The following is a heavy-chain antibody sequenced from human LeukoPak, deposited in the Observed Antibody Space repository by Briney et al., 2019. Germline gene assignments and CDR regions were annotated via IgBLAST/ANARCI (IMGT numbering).Heavy chain of an antibody. D-gene: IGHD2-15*01. V-gene: IGHV4-30-2*01. J-gene: IGHJ1*01. CDR2: IYHSGST. Sequence: PSETLSLTCAVSGGSISSGGYSWSWIRQPPGKGLEWIGYIYHSGSTYYNPSLKSRVTISVDRSKNQFSLKLSSVTAADTAVYYCARALEYCSGGSCYPEYFQHWGQGTLVTVSS. CDR1: GGSISSGGYS. CDR3: ARALEYCSGGSCYPEYFQH.